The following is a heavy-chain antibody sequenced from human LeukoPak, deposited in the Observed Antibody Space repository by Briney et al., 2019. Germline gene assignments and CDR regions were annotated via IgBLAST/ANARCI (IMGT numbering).Heavy chain of an antibody. J-gene: IGHJ4*02. CDR2: IYHSGST. D-gene: IGHD1-26*01. CDR1: GGSISSSNW. V-gene: IGHV4-4*02. Sequence: SETLSLTCAVSGGSISSSNWWSWVRQPPGKGLEWIGEIYHSGSTNYNPSLKSRVTISVDTSKNQFSLKLSSVTAADTAVYYCAKPGSVGATTKKEGSFDYWGQGTLVTVSS. CDR3: AKPGSVGATTKKEGSFDY.